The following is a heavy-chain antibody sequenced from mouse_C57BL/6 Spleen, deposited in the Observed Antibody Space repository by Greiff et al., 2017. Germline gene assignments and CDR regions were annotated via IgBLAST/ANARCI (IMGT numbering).Heavy chain of an antibody. CDR3: ARDGLWYFDV. CDR1: GFTFSDYY. V-gene: IGHV5-16*01. Sequence: EVMLVESEGGLVQPGSSMKLSCTASGFTFSDYYMAWVRQVPEKGLEWVANINYDGSSTYYLDSLKSRFIISRDNAKNILYLQMSSLKSEDTATYYCARDGLWYFDVWGTGTTVTVSS. J-gene: IGHJ1*03. CDR2: INYDGSST.